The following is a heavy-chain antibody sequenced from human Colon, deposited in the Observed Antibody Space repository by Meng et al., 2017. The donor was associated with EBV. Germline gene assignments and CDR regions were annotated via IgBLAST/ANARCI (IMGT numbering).Heavy chain of an antibody. J-gene: IGHJ4*02. CDR1: GGSITSTSSY. V-gene: IGHV4-39*07. CDR2: IYYRGST. D-gene: IGHD3-3*02. Sequence: QLHRQESGPGLVKPSETLSLTCTLSGGSITSTSSYWGWVRQPPGKGLEWIGSIYYRGSTNYNPSLKSRISMSVDMSKNQSSLKVNSVTAADTAIYYCVISSHNWGQGTLVTVSS. CDR3: VISSHN.